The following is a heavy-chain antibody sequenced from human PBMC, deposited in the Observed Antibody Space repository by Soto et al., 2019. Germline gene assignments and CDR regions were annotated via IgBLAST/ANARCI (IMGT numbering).Heavy chain of an antibody. CDR2: INAGNGNT. Sequence: ASVKVSCKASGYTFTSYAMHWVRQAPGQRLEWMGWINAGNGNTKYSQKFQGRVTITRDTSASTAYMELSSLRSEDTAVYYCARCPQLVGADFDYWGQGTLVTVSS. CDR3: ARCPQLVGADFDY. V-gene: IGHV1-3*01. D-gene: IGHD6-13*01. J-gene: IGHJ4*02. CDR1: GYTFTSYA.